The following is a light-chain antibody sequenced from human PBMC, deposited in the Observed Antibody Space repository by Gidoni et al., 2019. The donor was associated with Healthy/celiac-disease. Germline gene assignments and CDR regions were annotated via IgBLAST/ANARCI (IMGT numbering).Light chain of an antibody. CDR3: QAWDSSHVV. CDR1: KLGNKY. CDR2: QDN. J-gene: IGLJ2*01. V-gene: IGLV3-1*01. Sequence: SYELTQPPPLSVSPGQTASITCSGDKLGNKYACWYQQKPGQSPVLVIYQDNKRPSGIPERFSGSNSGNTATLTISGTQAMDEADYYCQAWDSSHVVFGGGTKLTVL.